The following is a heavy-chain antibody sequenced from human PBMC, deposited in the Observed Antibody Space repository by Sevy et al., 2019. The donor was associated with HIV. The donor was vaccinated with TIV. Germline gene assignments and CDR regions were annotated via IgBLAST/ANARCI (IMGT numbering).Heavy chain of an antibody. D-gene: IGHD4-17*01. J-gene: IGHJ4*02. CDR1: GFTFSAYY. CDR3: ARSRSNYGDYYFDY. CDR2: ISGAGTYT. V-gene: IGHV3-11*06. Sequence: GGSLRLSCAASGFTFSAYYMTWIRQAPGKGLEWVSYISGAGTYTNYVESVKGRFTISRDNSKNSLYLQMNSLRAEDTAVYFCARSRSNYGDYYFDYWGQGILVTASS.